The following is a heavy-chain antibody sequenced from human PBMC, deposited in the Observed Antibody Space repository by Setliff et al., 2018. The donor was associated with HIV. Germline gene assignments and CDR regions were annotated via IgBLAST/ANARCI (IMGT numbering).Heavy chain of an antibody. CDR1: GGSISSGSYF. CDR3: ARSIVPVASGYYYFEY. CDR2: IYTSGRT. Sequence: PSETLSLTCTVSGGSISSGSYFWTWIRQPAGKGLEWIGRIYTSGRTNYKPSLKSRVTISVDTSKNQFSLRLSSVAAGGTAVYYCARSIVPVASGYYYFEYWGQGTLVTVSS. J-gene: IGHJ4*02. D-gene: IGHD3-3*01. V-gene: IGHV4-61*02.